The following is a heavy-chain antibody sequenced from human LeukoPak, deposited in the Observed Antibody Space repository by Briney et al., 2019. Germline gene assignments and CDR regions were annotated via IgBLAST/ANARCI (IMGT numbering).Heavy chain of an antibody. V-gene: IGHV4-39*01. CDR2: IYYSGIT. CDR1: GGSISSSSYY. D-gene: IGHD3-22*01. CDR3: ARHKSATYYYDSSGYYYFDS. J-gene: IGHJ4*02. Sequence: SETLSLTCTVSGGSISSSSYYWGWIRQPPGKGVEWIGSIYYSGITYYNPSLKSRVTISVDTSKNQFSLKLSSVTAADTAVYYCARHKSATYYYDSSGYYYFDSWGQGTLVTVSS.